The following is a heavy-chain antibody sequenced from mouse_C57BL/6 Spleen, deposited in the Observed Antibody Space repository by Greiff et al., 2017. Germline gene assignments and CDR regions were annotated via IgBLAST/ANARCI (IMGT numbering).Heavy chain of an antibody. J-gene: IGHJ2*01. CDR1: GYTFTSYG. CDR2: IYTGNGYT. CDR3: AKDYGSSYFDY. D-gene: IGHD1-1*01. Sequence: EVQLQQSGAELVRPGASVKMSCKTSGYTFTSYGINWVKQRPGQGLEWIGYIYTGNGYTKYNEKFKGKATLTLDTSSSTAYMQLSSLTSEDSAIYFCAKDYGSSYFDYWGQGTPLTVSS. V-gene: IGHV1-58*01.